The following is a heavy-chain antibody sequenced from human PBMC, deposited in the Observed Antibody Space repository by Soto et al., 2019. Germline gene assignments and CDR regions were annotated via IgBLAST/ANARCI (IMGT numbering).Heavy chain of an antibody. CDR1: GYTFTSYA. J-gene: IGHJ4*02. Sequence: QGQLVQSGAEEKKPGASVKVSCKASGYTFTSYAMHWVRQAPGQRREWMGWINGGNGNTKYSQKFQGRVTITSDKSASTAYMEQRSLRSEDTAVYYCAGSIVVVTALDYWGQGTLVTVSS. V-gene: IGHV1-3*05. D-gene: IGHD2-21*02. CDR2: INGGNGNT. CDR3: AGSIVVVTALDY.